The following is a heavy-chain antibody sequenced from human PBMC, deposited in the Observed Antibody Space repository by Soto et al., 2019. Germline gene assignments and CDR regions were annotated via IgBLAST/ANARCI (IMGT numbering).Heavy chain of an antibody. J-gene: IGHJ4*02. D-gene: IGHD5-12*01. Sequence: QVQLVESGGGVVQPGRSLRLSCAASGFTFSSYGMHWVRQAPGKGLEWVAVIWYDGSNKYYADSVKGRFTISRDNSKNTLYLQMNRLRAEDTAVYYCARGGSNSGYDSVDYWGQGTLVTVSS. CDR1: GFTFSSYG. CDR2: IWYDGSNK. CDR3: ARGGSNSGYDSVDY. V-gene: IGHV3-33*01.